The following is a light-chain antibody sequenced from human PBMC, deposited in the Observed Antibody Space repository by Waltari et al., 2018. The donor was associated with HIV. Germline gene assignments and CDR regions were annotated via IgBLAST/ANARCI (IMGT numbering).Light chain of an antibody. V-gene: IGKV1-39*01. Sequence: DIQMSQYPYPLSASVGASVTITCRASQPVTNKENWYQQKPGKAPKLLIYDASTLQGGVPSRFRGGGSVTHFTLTITSVQPDDYATYFCQHSYSYPLTFGPGTKVDV. CDR3: QHSYSYPLT. J-gene: IGKJ3*01. CDR1: QPVTNK. CDR2: DAS.